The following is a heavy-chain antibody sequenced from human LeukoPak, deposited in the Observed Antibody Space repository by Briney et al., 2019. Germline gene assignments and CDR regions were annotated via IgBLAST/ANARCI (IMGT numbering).Heavy chain of an antibody. J-gene: IGHJ4*02. V-gene: IGHV3-23*01. Sequence: NPGGSLRLSCAASGFSFRHCAMTWVRQTPGEGLQWVSAITSNGDTTLYAESVKGRFTISRDNSRDTLHLDINNLRAEDTAVYYCAKFATTVTTRGNFDYWGQGTLVTVSS. D-gene: IGHD4-17*01. CDR1: GFSFRHCA. CDR2: ITSNGDTT. CDR3: AKFATTVTTRGNFDY.